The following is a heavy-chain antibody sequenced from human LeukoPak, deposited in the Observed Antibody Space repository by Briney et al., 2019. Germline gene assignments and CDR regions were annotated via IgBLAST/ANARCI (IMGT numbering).Heavy chain of an antibody. V-gene: IGHV3-66*01. CDR3: AREVPYGYYYDSSWYFDL. D-gene: IGHD3-22*01. CDR1: GFTVSSNY. J-gene: IGHJ2*01. CDR2: IYSGGST. Sequence: GGSLRLSCAASGFTVSSNYMSWVRQAPGKGLEWVSVIYSGGSTYYADSVKGRFTISRDNSKNTLYLQVNSLRAEDTAVYYCAREVPYGYYYDSSWYFDLWGRGTLVTVSS.